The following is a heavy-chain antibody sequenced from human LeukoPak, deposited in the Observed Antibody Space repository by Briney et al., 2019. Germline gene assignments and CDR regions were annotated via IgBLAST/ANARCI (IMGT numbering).Heavy chain of an antibody. V-gene: IGHV3-23*01. CDR1: GFTFSGYA. CDR2: ISGSGGST. J-gene: IGHJ2*01. Sequence: GGSPRLYCAASGFTFSGYAMSWVRQAPGEGVGWVSAISGSGGSTYYADSVKGRFTISRDNSKNTLYLQMNSLRAEDTAVYYCAKGIDYYDSSGYYYVNYWYFDLWGRGTLVTVSS. D-gene: IGHD3-22*01. CDR3: AKGIDYYDSSGYYYVNYWYFDL.